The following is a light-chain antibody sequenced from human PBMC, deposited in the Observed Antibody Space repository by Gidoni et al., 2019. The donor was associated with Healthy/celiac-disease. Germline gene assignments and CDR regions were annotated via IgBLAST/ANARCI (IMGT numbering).Light chain of an antibody. CDR3: QQYGSSPPWT. J-gene: IGKJ1*01. V-gene: IGKV3-20*01. CDR2: GAS. CDR1: QRVSSSY. Sequence: LVFAQSTGTLSLSPGERATLSCRDSQRVSSSYLAWYQQKPCKAPTLLLYGASSRATGIPDRFSGSGSWTDFTLTISRLEPEDFAVYYCQQYGSSPPWTFGQGTKVEIK.